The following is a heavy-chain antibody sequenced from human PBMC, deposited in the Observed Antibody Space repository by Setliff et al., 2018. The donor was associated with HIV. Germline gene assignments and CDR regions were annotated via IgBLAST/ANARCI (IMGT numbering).Heavy chain of an antibody. CDR3: TAVGSLAGRRPELN. Sequence: GGSLRLSCAASGFTFSSYAMTWVRQAPGKGLEWVASITGSGISTYHAAPVKGRFTISRDDSINTLYLQMNSLKTEDTAVYFCTAVGSLAGRRPELNWGRGTLVTVSS. CDR1: GFTFSSYA. CDR2: ITGSGIST. V-gene: IGHV3-23*01. D-gene: IGHD6-6*01. J-gene: IGHJ4*02.